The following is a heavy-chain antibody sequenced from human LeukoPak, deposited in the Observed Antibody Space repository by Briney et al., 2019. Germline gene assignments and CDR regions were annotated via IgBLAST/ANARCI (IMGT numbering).Heavy chain of an antibody. CDR2: ISDSGDVT. CDR1: GFTFSSYA. J-gene: IGHJ3*02. Sequence: GGSLRLSCAASGFTFSSYAMSWVRQAPEKGLEWVSTISDSGDVTYYADSVKGRFTISRDNSKNTLFLQMNSLRAEDTALYYCTKEGDYGDYVGAFDIWGQGTMVTVSS. CDR3: TKEGDYGDYVGAFDI. V-gene: IGHV3-23*01. D-gene: IGHD4-17*01.